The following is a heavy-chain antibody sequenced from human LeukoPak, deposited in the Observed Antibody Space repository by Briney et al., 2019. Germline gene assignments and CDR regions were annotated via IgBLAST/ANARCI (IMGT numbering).Heavy chain of an antibody. D-gene: IGHD5-18*01. V-gene: IGHV3-23*01. CDR2: ISGSGGST. CDR3: AKDLSRGYSYGYVYYGMDV. J-gene: IGHJ6*02. CDR1: GFTSSSYA. Sequence: GGSLRLSCAASGFTSSSYAMSWVRQAPGKGLEWVSAISGSGGSTYYADSVKGRFTISRDNSKNTLYLQMNSLRAEDTAVYYCAKDLSRGYSYGYVYYGMDVWGQGTTVTVSS.